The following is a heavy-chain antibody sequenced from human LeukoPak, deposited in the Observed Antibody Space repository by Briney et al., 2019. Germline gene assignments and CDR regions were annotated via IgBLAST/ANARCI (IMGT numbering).Heavy chain of an antibody. CDR3: ARDSPLCGGDCYSVDY. D-gene: IGHD2-21*02. J-gene: IGHJ4*02. CDR2: IYSGGST. Sequence: GGSLRLSCAASGFTVSSNYMSWVRQAPGKGLEWVSVIYSGGSTYYADSVKGRFTISRDNSKNTLYLQMNSLRAEDTAVYYCARDSPLCGGDCYSVDYWGQGTLVTVSS. V-gene: IGHV3-66*01. CDR1: GFTVSSNY.